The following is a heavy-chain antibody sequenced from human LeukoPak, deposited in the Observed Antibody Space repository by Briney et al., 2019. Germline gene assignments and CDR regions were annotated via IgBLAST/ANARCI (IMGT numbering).Heavy chain of an antibody. CDR1: GGTFSSYA. J-gene: IGHJ3*02. V-gene: IGHV1-69*05. Sequence: SVKVSCKASGGTFSSYAISWVRQAPGQGLEWMGRIIPIFVTANYAQKFQGRVTITTDESTSTAYMELSSLRSEDTAVYYCAREPAGPLELRSRRAFDIWGQGTMVTVSS. D-gene: IGHD1-7*01. CDR2: IIPIFVTA. CDR3: AREPAGPLELRSRRAFDI.